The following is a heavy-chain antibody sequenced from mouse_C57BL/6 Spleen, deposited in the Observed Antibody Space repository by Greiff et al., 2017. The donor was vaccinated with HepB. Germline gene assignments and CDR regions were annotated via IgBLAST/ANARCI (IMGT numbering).Heavy chain of an antibody. J-gene: IGHJ2*01. CDR2: IYPGSGST. Sequence: VQLQQPGAELVKPGASVKMSCKASGYTFTSYWITWVKQRPGQGLEWIGDIYPGSGSTNYNEKFKSKATLTVYTSSSTAYMQLSSLTSEDSAVYYCARRRGWDEGYFDYWGQGTTLTVSS. D-gene: IGHD4-1*01. CDR3: ARRRGWDEGYFDY. V-gene: IGHV1-55*01. CDR1: GYTFTSYW.